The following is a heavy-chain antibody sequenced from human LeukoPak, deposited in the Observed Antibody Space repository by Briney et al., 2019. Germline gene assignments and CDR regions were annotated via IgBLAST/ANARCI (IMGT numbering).Heavy chain of an antibody. J-gene: IGHJ4*02. D-gene: IGHD2-8*02. CDR3: ATYRQVLLPFES. V-gene: IGHV3-23*01. Sequence: GGSLRLSCAAPGFTFSAFAMIWVRQPPGKGLEWVSSIFPSGGEIHYADSVRGRFTISRDNSKSTLSLQMNSLRAEDTAIYYCATYRQVLLPFESWGQGTLVTVSS. CDR2: IFPSGGEI. CDR1: GFTFSAFA.